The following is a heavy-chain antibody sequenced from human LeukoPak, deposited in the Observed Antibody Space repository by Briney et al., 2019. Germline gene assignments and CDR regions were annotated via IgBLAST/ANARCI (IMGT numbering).Heavy chain of an antibody. CDR2: INHSGSS. CDR3: AREGYCSGTSCYNFNY. CDR1: GGSFRGYY. D-gene: IGHD2-2*02. J-gene: IGHJ4*02. Sequence: SETLSLTCAVYGGSFRGYYWSWIRQPPGNGLEWIGEINHSGSSNYNPSLKSRVTISLDTSKNQFSLNLSSVNAADTAVYYCAREGYCSGTSCYNFNYWGQGTLVTVSS. V-gene: IGHV4-34*01.